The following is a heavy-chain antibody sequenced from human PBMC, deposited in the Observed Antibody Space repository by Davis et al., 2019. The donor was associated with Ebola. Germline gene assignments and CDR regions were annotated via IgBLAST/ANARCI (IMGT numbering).Heavy chain of an antibody. Sequence: GESLKISCAASGFTFSSYAMSWVRQAPGKGLEWVSLISGSDGSTYYADSVKGRFTISRDNSKKTLYLQMNSLRTEDTAVYLCAKAKWEVEYHYSGMDDWGKGTTVTVSS. CDR1: GFTFSSYA. CDR3: AKAKWEVEYHYSGMDD. J-gene: IGHJ6*04. D-gene: IGHD1-26*01. CDR2: ISGSDGST. V-gene: IGHV3-23*01.